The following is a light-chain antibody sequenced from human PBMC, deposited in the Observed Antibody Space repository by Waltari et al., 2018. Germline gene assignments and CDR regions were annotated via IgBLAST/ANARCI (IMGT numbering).Light chain of an antibody. CDR2: DVS. Sequence: QSALTQPASVSGSPGQSITISCTGTSSDVGGYNYVSWYQQHPGKAPKLMIYDVSNRPSGVSNRFSGSKSGNTASLTISGLQAEDEADYYCSSYTSSNTLFFGTGTKVTVL. CDR3: SSYTSSNTLF. V-gene: IGLV2-14*01. J-gene: IGLJ1*01. CDR1: SSDVGGYNY.